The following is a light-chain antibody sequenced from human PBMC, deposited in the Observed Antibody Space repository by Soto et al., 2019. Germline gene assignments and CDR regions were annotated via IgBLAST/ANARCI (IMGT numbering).Light chain of an antibody. V-gene: IGKV1-17*01. Sequence: DIQITQSPSSLSASVGDRVTIPCRASQGIRNDLSWYQQKPGEAPKRLVYVASSLDGGVPARFSGSGSGTEFTLTISSLQPEDFATYYCLQQNNYPRTFGQATKVDIK. CDR1: QGIRND. CDR3: LQQNNYPRT. CDR2: VAS. J-gene: IGKJ2*01.